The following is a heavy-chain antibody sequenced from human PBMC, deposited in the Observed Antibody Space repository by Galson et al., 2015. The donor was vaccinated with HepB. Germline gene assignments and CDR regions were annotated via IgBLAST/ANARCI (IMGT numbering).Heavy chain of an antibody. CDR2: IIPIFGTT. Sequence: SVKVSCKASGGSFSAYGISWERQAPGQGLEWLGGIIPIFGTTNYAQKFQGRVTITADESTSTAYMELSSLRSEDTAVYYCAKGAVVTAIPPDDSYYYGKDVWGQGTTVTVSS. CDR1: GGSFSAYG. D-gene: IGHD2-21*02. CDR3: AKGAVVTAIPPDDSYYYGKDV. J-gene: IGHJ6*02. V-gene: IGHV1-69*13.